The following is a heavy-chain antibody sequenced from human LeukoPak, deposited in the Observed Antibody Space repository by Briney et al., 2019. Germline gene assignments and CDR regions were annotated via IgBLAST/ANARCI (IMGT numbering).Heavy chain of an antibody. CDR1: GFTISTYA. CDR3: AKEFIAGDGHVDCDS. J-gene: IGHJ4*02. CDR2: ITSSGATT. Sequence: QAGGSLRLSCAASGFTISTYAMTWVRQAPGKGLERVSSITSSGATTYYADSVKGRFTISRDISKNTLYLQMNSLTAEDSAVYYCAKEFIAGDGHVDCDSWGQGTLVTVSS. V-gene: IGHV3-23*01. D-gene: IGHD5-24*01.